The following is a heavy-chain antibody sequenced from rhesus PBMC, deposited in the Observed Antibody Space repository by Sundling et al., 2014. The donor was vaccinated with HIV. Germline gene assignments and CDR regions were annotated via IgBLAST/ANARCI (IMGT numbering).Heavy chain of an antibody. J-gene: IGHJ5-1*01. V-gene: IGHV4S10*01. CDR3: TQEPPYGNYIRFDV. CDR1: GDSISDSYR. Sequence: QVQLQESGPGVVKPSETLSLTCAVSGDSISDSYRWSWVRQSPGKQLEWIGYIQGTFAGTNYNPSLNSRVTISKDTSKNQFSLKLRSVTAADTAVYYCTQEPPYGNYIRFDVWGPGRSWSPSPQ. CDR2: IQGTFAGT. D-gene: IGHD3-3*01.